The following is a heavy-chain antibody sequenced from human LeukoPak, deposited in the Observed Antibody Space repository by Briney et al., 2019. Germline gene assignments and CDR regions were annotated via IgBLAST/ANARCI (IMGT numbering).Heavy chain of an antibody. CDR3: ARVICSGGSCPFDY. CDR1: GYTFTSYG. D-gene: IGHD2-15*01. Sequence: ASVKVSCKASGYTFTSYGISWVRQAPGQGLEWMGWISAYNGNTNYAQKLQGRVTVTTDTSTSTAYMELRSLRSDDTAVYYCARVICSGGSCPFDYWGQGTLVTVSS. J-gene: IGHJ4*02. CDR2: ISAYNGNT. V-gene: IGHV1-18*01.